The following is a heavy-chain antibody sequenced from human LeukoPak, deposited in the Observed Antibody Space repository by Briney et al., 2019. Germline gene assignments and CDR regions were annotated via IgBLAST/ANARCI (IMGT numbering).Heavy chain of an antibody. Sequence: GGSLRLSCAASGFTFSSHWMYWVRRAPGKGLVWDSRINSDGSSTTYADSVKGRFTSSRDNAKNTLYLQMNSLRAEDTAVYYCARDSVSESKPYWGMDVWSQGTTVTVSS. CDR3: ARDSVSESKPYWGMDV. J-gene: IGHJ6*02. CDR2: INSDGSST. CDR1: GFTFSSHW. V-gene: IGHV3-74*01. D-gene: IGHD1-26*01.